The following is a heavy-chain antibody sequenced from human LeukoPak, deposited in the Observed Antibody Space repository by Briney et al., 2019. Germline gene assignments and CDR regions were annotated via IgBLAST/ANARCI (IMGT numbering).Heavy chain of an antibody. D-gene: IGHD3-10*01. CDR1: GFTFSSSN. V-gene: IGHV3-30*04. Sequence: PGGSLRLSCAPSGFTFSSSNMHWVRQSPGRGLEWVALISYDGTKTYYGGSVKGRFTVSRDNSKNMLFLQMNSLSAEDTAIYYCEREWFGESNWGRGARVTVSS. CDR2: ISYDGTKT. CDR3: EREWFGESN. J-gene: IGHJ4*02.